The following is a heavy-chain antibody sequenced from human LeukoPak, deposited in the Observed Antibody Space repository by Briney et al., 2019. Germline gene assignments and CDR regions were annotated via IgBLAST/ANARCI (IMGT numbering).Heavy chain of an antibody. CDR2: IKQDGSEK. V-gene: IGHV3-7*01. J-gene: IGHJ6*03. D-gene: IGHD6-13*01. Sequence: RPGGSLRLSCAASGFTFSSYWMSWVRQAPGKGLEWVANIKQDGSEKYYVDSVKGRFTISRDNAKNSLYLQMNSLRAEDTAVYYCARAAAGYYFYYMDVWGKGTTVTVSS. CDR3: ARAAAGYYFYYMDV. CDR1: GFTFSSYW.